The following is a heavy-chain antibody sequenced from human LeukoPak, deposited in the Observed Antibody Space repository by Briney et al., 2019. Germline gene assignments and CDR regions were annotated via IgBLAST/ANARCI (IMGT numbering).Heavy chain of an antibody. J-gene: IGHJ4*02. D-gene: IGHD3-16*01. CDR3: ARLIRTDRPAYYFDY. V-gene: IGHV4-59*05. CDR1: GGSISSYY. Sequence: ASETLSLTCTVSGGSISSYYWGWIRQPPGKGLEWIGSIYYSGSTYYNPSLKSRVTISVDTSKNQFSLKLSSVTAADTAVYYCARLIRTDRPAYYFDYWGQGTLVTVSS. CDR2: IYYSGST.